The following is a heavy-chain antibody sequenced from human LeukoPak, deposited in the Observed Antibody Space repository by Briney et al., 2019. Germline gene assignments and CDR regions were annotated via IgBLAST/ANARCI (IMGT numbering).Heavy chain of an antibody. Sequence: PGGSLRLSCAASGFTFSSYSMNWVRQAPGKGLEWVSSISSSSSYIYYADSVKGRFTISRDNAKNSLYLQMNSLRAEDTAVYYCARIYYGSLNPYYYYYYYMDVWGKGTTVTVSS. CDR2: ISSSSSYI. CDR3: ARIYYGSLNPYYYYYYYMDV. V-gene: IGHV3-21*01. J-gene: IGHJ6*03. CDR1: GFTFSSYS. D-gene: IGHD3-16*01.